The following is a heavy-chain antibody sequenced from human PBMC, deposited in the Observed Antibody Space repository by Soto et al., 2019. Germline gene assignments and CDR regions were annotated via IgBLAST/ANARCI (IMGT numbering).Heavy chain of an antibody. Sequence: GGSVRLSXAASGFSFSSYGMEWVRLAPGKGLEWVAATTYDGGIKHYVDSVKGRFTISRDNSKNTLYLQMNSLRVEDTATYYCAGALENPYFYYGLNVWCQGTTVTVSS. CDR1: GFSFSSYG. D-gene: IGHD1-1*01. V-gene: IGHV3-30*03. J-gene: IGHJ6*02. CDR2: TTYDGGIK. CDR3: AGALENPYFYYGLNV.